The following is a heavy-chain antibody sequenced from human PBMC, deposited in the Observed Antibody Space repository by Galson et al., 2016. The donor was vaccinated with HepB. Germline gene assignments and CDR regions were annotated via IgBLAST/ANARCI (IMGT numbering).Heavy chain of an antibody. CDR1: GFTFSSYS. V-gene: IGHV3-21*01. CDR2: ISSSSSYI. CDR3: EAVSSSSGEDFDY. Sequence: SLRLSCAASGFTFSSYSMHWVRQAPGKGLEWVSSISSSSSYIYYADSVQGRFTLSRDNAKNPLYLQMNRLRAEDTAVYYCEAVSSSSGEDFDYWGQGTLVTVSS. D-gene: IGHD6-6*01. J-gene: IGHJ4*02.